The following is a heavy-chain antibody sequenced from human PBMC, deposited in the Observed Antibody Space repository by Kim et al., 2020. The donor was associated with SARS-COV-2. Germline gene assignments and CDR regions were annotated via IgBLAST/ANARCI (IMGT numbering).Heavy chain of an antibody. CDR2: IIPILGIA. Sequence: SVKVSCKASGGTFSSYAISWVRQAPGQGLEWMGRIIPILGIANYAQKLQGRVTITADKSTSTAYMELSSLRSEDTAVYYCARVGYSSSWFLFDYWGQGTLVTVSS. V-gene: IGHV1-69*04. CDR3: ARVGYSSSWFLFDY. D-gene: IGHD6-13*01. J-gene: IGHJ4*02. CDR1: GGTFSSYA.